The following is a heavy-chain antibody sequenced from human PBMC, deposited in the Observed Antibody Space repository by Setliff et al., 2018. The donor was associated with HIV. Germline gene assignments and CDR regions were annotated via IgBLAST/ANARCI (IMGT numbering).Heavy chain of an antibody. CDR2: VHYTGNT. D-gene: IGHD2-21*02. Sequence: ETLSLTCAVSGYSISSDYWSWIRQPPGKGLEWIGTVHYTGNTYHNPSLKSRVTISVEVSKNQISLKLTAVTAADSAVYYCAREGDGIDFWGQGTLVTVSS. CDR1: GYSISSDY. CDR3: AREGDGIDF. J-gene: IGHJ4*02. V-gene: IGHV4-59*04.